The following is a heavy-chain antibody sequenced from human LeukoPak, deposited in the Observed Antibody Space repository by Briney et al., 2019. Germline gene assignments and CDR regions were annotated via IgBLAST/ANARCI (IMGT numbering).Heavy chain of an antibody. CDR1: GGSFSGYY. CDR3: ARVESGFDP. Sequence: QPSETLSLTCAAYGGSFSGYYWSWIRQAPGKGLEWIGEINHSGSTNYNPSLKSRVTISVDTSKNQFSLKLSSVTAADTAVYYCARVESGFDPWGQGTLVTVSS. CDR2: INHSGST. V-gene: IGHV4-34*01. J-gene: IGHJ5*02.